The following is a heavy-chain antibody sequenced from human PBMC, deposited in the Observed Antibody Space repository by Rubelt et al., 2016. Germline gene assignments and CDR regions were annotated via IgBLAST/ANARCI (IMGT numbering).Heavy chain of an antibody. V-gene: IGHV1-18*01. J-gene: IGHJ2*01. CDR3: ARDRIRIAARQGWYFDL. D-gene: IGHD6-6*01. Sequence: QVQLVQSGAEVKKPGASVKVSCKASGYTFTSYGISWVRQAPGQGLEWMGWISAYNGNTNYAQKLQGRGTMTTDTSTSTADMELRSRRSDDTAVYYCARDRIRIAARQGWYFDLWGRGTLVTVSS. CDR1: GYTFTSYG. CDR2: ISAYNGNT.